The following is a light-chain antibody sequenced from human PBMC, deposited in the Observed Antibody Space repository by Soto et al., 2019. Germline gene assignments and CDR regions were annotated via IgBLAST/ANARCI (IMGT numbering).Light chain of an antibody. CDR1: SSDVGGYNY. J-gene: IGLJ3*02. Sequence: QSALTQPGSVSGSPGQSITISCTGTSSDVGGYNYVSWYQQHPGKAPKLMIYDVSNRPSGVSNRFSGSKSGNTASLTISGLQAEDEAAYYCSSYTSSSTLWVFGGGTKVTVL. CDR3: SSYTSSSTLWV. CDR2: DVS. V-gene: IGLV2-14*01.